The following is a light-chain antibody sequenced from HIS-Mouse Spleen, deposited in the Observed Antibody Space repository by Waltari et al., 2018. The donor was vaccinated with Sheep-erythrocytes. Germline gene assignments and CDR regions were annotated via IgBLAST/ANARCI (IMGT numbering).Light chain of an antibody. CDR1: SRDVGGYNY. CDR3: CSYAGSYNHV. J-gene: IGLJ1*01. V-gene: IGLV2-11*01. CDR2: DVS. Sequence: QSALTQPRSVSGSPGQSLTISCTGTSRDVGGYNYFSWYQQHPGKAPKLMIYDVSKRPSGVPDRFSGSKSGNTASLTISGLQAEDEADYYCCSYAGSYNHVFATGTKVTVL.